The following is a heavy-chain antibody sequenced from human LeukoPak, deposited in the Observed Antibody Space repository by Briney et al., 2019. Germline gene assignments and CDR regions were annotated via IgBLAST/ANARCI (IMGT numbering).Heavy chain of an antibody. J-gene: IGHJ6*03. CDR3: AKGSYYDFWSGYYPRGDYYYYMDV. V-gene: IGHV3-43D*04. CDR2: ISWDGGST. D-gene: IGHD3-3*01. CDR1: GFTFDDYA. Sequence: GGSLRLSCAASGFTFDDYAMHWVRQAPGKGLEWVSLISWDGGSTYYADSVKGRFTISRDNSKNSLYRQMNSLRAEDTALYYCAKGSYYDFWSGYYPRGDYYYYMDVWGKGTTVTVSS.